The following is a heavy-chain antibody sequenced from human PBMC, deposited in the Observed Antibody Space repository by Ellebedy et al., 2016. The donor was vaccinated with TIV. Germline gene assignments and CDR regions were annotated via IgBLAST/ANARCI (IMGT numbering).Heavy chain of an antibody. CDR3: TRGKARTGYQYGMDL. CDR1: GFSLNVNY. D-gene: IGHD6-13*01. V-gene: IGHV3-53*01. J-gene: IGHJ6*02. Sequence: PGGSLRLSCAASGFSLNVNYMSRVRQAPGKGLEWVSIIYSGVSGGSTYYADSVKGRFTISRDTYKNTVFLQMNSLRAEDTAVYFCTRGKARTGYQYGMDLWGQGTTVAVSS. CDR2: IYSGVSGGST.